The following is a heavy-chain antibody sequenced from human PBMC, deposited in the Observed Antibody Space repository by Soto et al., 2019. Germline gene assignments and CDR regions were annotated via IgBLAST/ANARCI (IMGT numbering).Heavy chain of an antibody. CDR2: MSHDGKNK. CDR3: VKDFDRTWSFDF. V-gene: IGHV3-30*18. D-gene: IGHD2-8*02. Sequence: QVQLVESGGGVVQPGRSLRLSCGASGFTFSTNVMHWVRQSPGKGLEWVEFMSHDGKNKYYVDSVKGRFTISRDNSKNTLYLHMDSLRPEDTAVYYCVKDFDRTWSFDFWGQGTLVTVSS. CDR1: GFTFSTNV. J-gene: IGHJ4*02.